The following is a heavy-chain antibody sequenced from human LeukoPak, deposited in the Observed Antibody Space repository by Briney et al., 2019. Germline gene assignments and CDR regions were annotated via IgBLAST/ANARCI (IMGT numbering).Heavy chain of an antibody. Sequence: GGSLRLSCAASGFTFSSYSMNWVRQAPGKGLEWVSSISSTSSYIYYADSVKGRFTISRDNSKNTLYLEMNSLRAEDTAVYYCAKDIGSYYDYWGQGILVTVSS. J-gene: IGHJ4*02. CDR2: ISSTSSYI. CDR1: GFTFSSYS. D-gene: IGHD3-10*01. CDR3: AKDIGSYYDY. V-gene: IGHV3-21*01.